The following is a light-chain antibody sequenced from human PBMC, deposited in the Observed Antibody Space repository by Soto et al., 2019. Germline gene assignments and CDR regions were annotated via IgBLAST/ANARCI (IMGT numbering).Light chain of an antibody. J-gene: IGKJ2*01. V-gene: IGKV1-5*03. CDR3: QQYNSFPYT. Sequence: DIQMTQSPSTLSASVGARVTITCRASQSISSWLAWYQQKPGKAPKLLIYKASNLEGGVPSGFSGSGSGTEFTLTISSLQPDDFATYYCQQYNSFPYTFGQGTKLEI. CDR1: QSISSW. CDR2: KAS.